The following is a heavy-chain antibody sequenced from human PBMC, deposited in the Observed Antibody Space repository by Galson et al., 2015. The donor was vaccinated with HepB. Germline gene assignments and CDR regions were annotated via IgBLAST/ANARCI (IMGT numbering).Heavy chain of an antibody. CDR1: GGTFSSYA. J-gene: IGHJ4*02. Sequence: SVKVSCKASGGTFSSYAISWVRQAPGQGLEWMGRIIPILGIANYAQKFQGRVTITADKSTSTAYMELSSLRSEDTAVYYCAREFYGDYGRGFDYWGQGTLVTVSS. V-gene: IGHV1-69*04. D-gene: IGHD4-17*01. CDR2: IIPILGIA. CDR3: AREFYGDYGRGFDY.